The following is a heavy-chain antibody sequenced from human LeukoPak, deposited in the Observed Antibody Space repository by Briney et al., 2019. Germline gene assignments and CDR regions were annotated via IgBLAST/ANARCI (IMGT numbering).Heavy chain of an antibody. Sequence: SETLSLTCAVYGGSFSGYYWSWIRQPPGKGLEWIGEINHSGSTNYNPSLKSRVTISVDTSKNQFSLKLSSVTAADTAVYYCASRNYVSSVMSNGGIDYWGQGTLITVSS. D-gene: IGHD3-22*01. V-gene: IGHV4-34*01. J-gene: IGHJ4*02. CDR1: GGSFSGYY. CDR2: INHSGST. CDR3: ASRNYVSSVMSNGGIDY.